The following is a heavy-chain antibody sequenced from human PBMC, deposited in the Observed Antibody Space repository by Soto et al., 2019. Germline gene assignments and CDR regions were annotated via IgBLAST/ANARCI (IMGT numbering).Heavy chain of an antibody. J-gene: IGHJ6*02. Sequence: VQLVQSGAEVKKPGASGKVSCKASGYTFTSYDINWVRQATGQGLEWMGWMNPNSGNTGYAQQFQGRVTMTRNTSISTAYRELSSRRSEDPAVYSCAREKTSDGMDGWGQGNTVTVSS. CDR2: MNPNSGNT. CDR1: GYTFTSYD. V-gene: IGHV1-8*01. CDR3: AREKTSDGMDG.